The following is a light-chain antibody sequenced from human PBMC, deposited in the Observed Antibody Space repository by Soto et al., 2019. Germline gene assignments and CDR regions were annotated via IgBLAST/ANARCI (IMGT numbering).Light chain of an antibody. CDR1: QTVHTN. CDR3: QQYHNWTPIT. Sequence: VLTQSPATLSVSPGERATLSCRASQTVHTNLAWYQQKPGQAPRLLIYGAATRATGIPGRFSGSGSGTDFTLTISSLQSEDVAVYYCQQYHNWTPITFGQGTRLEIK. CDR2: GAA. V-gene: IGKV3-15*01. J-gene: IGKJ5*01.